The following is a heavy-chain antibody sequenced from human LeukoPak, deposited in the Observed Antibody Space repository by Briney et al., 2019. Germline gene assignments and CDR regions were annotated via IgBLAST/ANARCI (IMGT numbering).Heavy chain of an antibody. Sequence: PGGSLRLSCAASGFTFSSSGMHWVRQAPGKGLEWVAFIRYDGSNKYYADSVKGRFTISRDDSKSTLYLQMNSLRAEDTAVYYCAKFLTWGPSTTPKGETDYWGQGTLVTVSS. V-gene: IGHV3-30*02. CDR3: AKFLTWGPSTTPKGETDY. CDR2: IRYDGSNK. CDR1: GFTFSSSG. D-gene: IGHD1-1*01. J-gene: IGHJ4*02.